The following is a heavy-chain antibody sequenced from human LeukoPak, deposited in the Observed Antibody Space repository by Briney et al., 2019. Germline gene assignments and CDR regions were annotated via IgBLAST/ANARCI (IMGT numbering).Heavy chain of an antibody. V-gene: IGHV3-23*01. Sequence: PGGSLRLSCAASGFTFSSYAMSWVRQAPGKGLEWVSAISGSGGSTYYADSVKGRFTISRDNSKNTLYLQMNSLRAEDTAVYYCAKVVTGTDRRYYYYYMDVWGKGTTVTVSS. J-gene: IGHJ6*03. CDR2: ISGSGGST. CDR3: AKVVTGTDRRYYYYYMDV. D-gene: IGHD1-20*01. CDR1: GFTFSSYA.